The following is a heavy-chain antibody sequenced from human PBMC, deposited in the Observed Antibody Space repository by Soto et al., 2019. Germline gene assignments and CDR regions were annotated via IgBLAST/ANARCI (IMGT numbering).Heavy chain of an antibody. V-gene: IGHV3-48*01. Sequence: EVQLVESGGGLRQPGGSLRLSCAASGFTFSSYSMNWVRQAPGKGLEWISYISLSGTNIHYADSVQGRFTISRDNAKYSLYLQMDSLRAEDTALYYCARGGAAAGTTFDYWGQGNLVTVSS. J-gene: IGHJ4*02. CDR3: ARGGAAAGTTFDY. CDR2: ISLSGTNI. D-gene: IGHD6-13*01. CDR1: GFTFSSYS.